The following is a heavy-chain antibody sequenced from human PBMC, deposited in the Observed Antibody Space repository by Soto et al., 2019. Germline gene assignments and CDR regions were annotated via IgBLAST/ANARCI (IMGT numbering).Heavy chain of an antibody. J-gene: IGHJ5*02. CDR3: ARMATFGSLNWFDP. D-gene: IGHD3-16*01. CDR1: GHTFTSYD. CDR2: MNPNSGNT. Sequence: ASVKVSCKASGHTFTSYDINWVRQATGQGLEWMGWMNPNSGNTGYAQKFQGRVTMTRNTSISTAYMELSSLRSDDTAVYYCARMATFGSLNWFDPWGQGTLVTVSS. V-gene: IGHV1-8*01.